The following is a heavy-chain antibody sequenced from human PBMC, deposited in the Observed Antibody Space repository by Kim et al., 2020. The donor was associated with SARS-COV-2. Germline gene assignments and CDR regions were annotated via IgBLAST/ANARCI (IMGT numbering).Heavy chain of an antibody. CDR1: GFTFSSYW. V-gene: IGHV3-74*01. CDR3: ARIGMVRGVMGGWLDAFDI. Sequence: GESLRLSCAASGFTFSSYWMHWVRQAPGKGLVWVSRINSDGSSTSYADSVKGRFTISRDNAKNTLYLQMNSLRAEDTAVYYCARIGMVRGVMGGWLDAFDIWGQGTMVTVSS. CDR2: INSDGSST. J-gene: IGHJ3*02. D-gene: IGHD3-10*01.